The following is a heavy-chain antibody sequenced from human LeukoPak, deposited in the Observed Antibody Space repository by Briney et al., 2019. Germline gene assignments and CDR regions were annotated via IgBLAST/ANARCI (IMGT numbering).Heavy chain of an antibody. CDR2: ITSGGITT. D-gene: IGHD2-21*01. V-gene: IGHV3-11*04. CDR3: ATLRIGFDS. CDR1: GFNFNDYY. Sequence: GGSLRLSCAASGFNFNDYYMTWIRQAPGKGLEWLSFITSGGITTSYADSVRGRFTISRDNANNFLFLQMNDLRADDTAVYFCATLRIGFDSWGQGTLVTVAS. J-gene: IGHJ5*01.